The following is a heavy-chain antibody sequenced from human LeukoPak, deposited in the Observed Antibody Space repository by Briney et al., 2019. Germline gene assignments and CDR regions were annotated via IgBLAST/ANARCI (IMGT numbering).Heavy chain of an antibody. CDR2: INHSGST. V-gene: IGHV4-34*01. Sequence: SETLSLTCAVYGGSFSGYYWSWIRQPPGKGLEWIGEINHSGSTNYNPSLKSRVTISVDTSKNQFSLKLSSVTAADTAVYYCARGRVYYYGSGSYPPAGMLDYWGQGTLVTVSS. D-gene: IGHD3-10*01. CDR1: GGSFSGYY. J-gene: IGHJ4*02. CDR3: ARGRVYYYGSGSYPPAGMLDY.